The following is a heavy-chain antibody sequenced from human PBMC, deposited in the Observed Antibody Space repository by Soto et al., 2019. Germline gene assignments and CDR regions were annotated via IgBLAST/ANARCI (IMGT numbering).Heavy chain of an antibody. CDR1: GFTFSSYG. V-gene: IGHV3-30*03. D-gene: IGHD3-22*01. J-gene: IGHJ6*02. Sequence: QVQLVESGGGVVQPGRSLRLSCEASGFTFSSYGMHWVRQAPGKGLEWVAVISYDGNNKYYADSVKGRFTISRDNSKNTMYLQMNSLRPEDTAVYYCAREMIPMIMEGMSAMDVWGQGTTVTVSS. CDR3: AREMIPMIMEGMSAMDV. CDR2: ISYDGNNK.